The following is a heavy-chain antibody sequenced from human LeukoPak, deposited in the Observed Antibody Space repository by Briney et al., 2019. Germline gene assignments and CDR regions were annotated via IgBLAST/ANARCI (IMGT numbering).Heavy chain of an antibody. Sequence: SETLSLTCTVSGGSISTYDWNWIRQPPGKGLEWLGYIYYTGSTNYHPSLKSRVTISVETSKNQFSLQLSSVTAADTAVYYCARFWKGYDFSGFDYWGQGTLVTVSS. V-gene: IGHV4-59*08. J-gene: IGHJ4*02. CDR2: IYYTGST. D-gene: IGHD5-12*01. CDR3: ARFWKGYDFSGFDY. CDR1: GGSISTYD.